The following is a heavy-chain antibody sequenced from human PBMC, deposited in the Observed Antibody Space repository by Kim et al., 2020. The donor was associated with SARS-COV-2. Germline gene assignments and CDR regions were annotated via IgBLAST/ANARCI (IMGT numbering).Heavy chain of an antibody. CDR3: AKDRWYDYVWGSYRPGPFEY. Sequence: RFTTSRDNSKNTLYLQMNSLRAEDTAVYYCAKDRWYDYVWGSYRPGPFEYWGQGTLVTVSS. J-gene: IGHJ4*02. D-gene: IGHD3-16*02. V-gene: IGHV3-23*01.